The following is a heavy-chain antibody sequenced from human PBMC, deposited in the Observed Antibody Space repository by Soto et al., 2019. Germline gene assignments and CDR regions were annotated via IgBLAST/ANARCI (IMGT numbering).Heavy chain of an antibody. V-gene: IGHV1-69*01. J-gene: IGHJ5*02. CDR1: GGSFSSNT. CDR2: IIPIFGTS. CDR3: ARDVLLVVVSATRAAGWLDP. D-gene: IGHD2-15*01. Sequence: QLQLVQSGAEVKKPGSSVNVSCKTSGGSFSSNTITWVRQAPGQWLEWMGGIIPIFGTSNYAQKFQGRVTITADESTNTVYMELSRLRYEDTAVYYCARDVLLVVVSATRAAGWLDPWGQGTLVTVSS.